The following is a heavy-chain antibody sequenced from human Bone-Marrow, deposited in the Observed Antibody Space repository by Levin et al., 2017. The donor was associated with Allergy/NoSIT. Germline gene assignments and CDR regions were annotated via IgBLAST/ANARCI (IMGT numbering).Heavy chain of an antibody. CDR2: THSSAET. Sequence: ASETLSLTCTVSGASINGHYWSWVRQLPGRGLEWIVYTHSSAETNYNPSLKSRVIISLDTSKNQLSLKLNSVTAADTAVYYCARHSNSGNYPLDAWGQGTQVTVSS. J-gene: IGHJ5*02. V-gene: IGHV4-59*11. D-gene: IGHD3-10*01. CDR3: ARHSNSGNYPLDA. CDR1: GASINGHY.